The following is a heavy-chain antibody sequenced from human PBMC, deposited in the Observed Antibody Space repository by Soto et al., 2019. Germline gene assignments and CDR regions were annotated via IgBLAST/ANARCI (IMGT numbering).Heavy chain of an antibody. CDR3: AREGIAAAGVDY. D-gene: IGHD6-13*01. J-gene: IGHJ4*02. Sequence: GASVKVSCKASGYAFTSYYMHWVRQAPGRGLEWMGIINPSGGSTSYAQKFQGRVTMTRDTSTSTVYMELSSLRSEDTAVYYCAREGIAAAGVDYWGQGTLVTVPQ. CDR1: GYAFTSYY. CDR2: INPSGGST. V-gene: IGHV1-46*03.